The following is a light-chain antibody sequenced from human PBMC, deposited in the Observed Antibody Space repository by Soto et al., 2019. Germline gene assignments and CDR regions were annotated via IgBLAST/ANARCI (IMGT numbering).Light chain of an antibody. J-gene: IGKJ4*01. CDR3: QQRINWRLT. V-gene: IGKV3-11*01. CDR1: QSVTNF. CDR2: DAS. Sequence: EIVLTQSPATLSLSPGERATLSCRASQSVTNFLAWYQQKLGQAPRLLIYDASKRATGIPGRFSGSGSGTDFTLTIANLEPEDFAVYYCQQRINWRLTFGGGTKVEIK.